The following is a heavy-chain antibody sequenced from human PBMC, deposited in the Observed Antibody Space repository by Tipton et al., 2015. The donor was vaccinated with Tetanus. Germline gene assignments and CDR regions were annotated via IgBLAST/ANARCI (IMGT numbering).Heavy chain of an antibody. Sequence: SLRLSCAASGFASTWMSWIRQAPGKGLEWVAHISPGGNDKYYVDSMKGRFTISRDNAQTSLFLQMNSLRVDETAVYYCVSWVFPATWGRGILVAVSS. J-gene: IGHJ2*01. CDR1: GFASTW. CDR2: ISPGGNDK. CDR3: VSWVFPAT. V-gene: IGHV3-7*01. D-gene: IGHD3-16*01.